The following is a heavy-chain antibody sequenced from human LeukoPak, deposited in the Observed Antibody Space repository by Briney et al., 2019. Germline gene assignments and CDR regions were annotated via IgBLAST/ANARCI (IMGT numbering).Heavy chain of an antibody. D-gene: IGHD6-13*01. V-gene: IGHV4-59*08. CDR1: GGSISSYY. Sequence: SETLSLTCTVSGGSISSYYWSWIRQPPGKGLEWIGYMYYSGSTTYNPSLKSRVTISVDTSKNQFSLKLSSVTAADTAVYYCARTSSWYDSYYMDVWGKGTSVTVSS. J-gene: IGHJ6*03. CDR3: ARTSSWYDSYYMDV. CDR2: MYYSGST.